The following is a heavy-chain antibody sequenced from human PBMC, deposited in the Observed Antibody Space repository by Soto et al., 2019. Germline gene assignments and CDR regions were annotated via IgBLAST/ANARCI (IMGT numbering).Heavy chain of an antibody. D-gene: IGHD3-10*01. CDR1: GYTFTNYD. CDR2: MNPNSGNT. V-gene: IGHV1-8*01. Sequence: ASVKVSCNASGYTFTNYDINWVRQATGQGLEWMGWMNPNSGNTGYAQKFQGRVTMTRDTSITTAYMELSSLTSEDTAVYYCARGQSWYFYGSESYSYWGQGTRVTVSS. J-gene: IGHJ4*02. CDR3: ARGQSWYFYGSESYSY.